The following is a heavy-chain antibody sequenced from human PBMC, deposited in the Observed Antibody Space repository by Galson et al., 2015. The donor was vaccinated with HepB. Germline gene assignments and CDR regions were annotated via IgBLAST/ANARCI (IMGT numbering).Heavy chain of an antibody. J-gene: IGHJ5*02. Sequence: SLRLSCAASGFTFSSYTMNWVRQAPGKGLEWVSSISSSPTSTYYADSVKGRFTISRDNARNSLYLQMNSLRAEDTAVYYCARDHCSSTSCYTNWFDPWGQGILVTVSS. CDR3: ARDHCSSTSCYTNWFDP. V-gene: IGHV3-21*01. CDR1: GFTFSSYT. CDR2: ISSSPTST. D-gene: IGHD2-2*02.